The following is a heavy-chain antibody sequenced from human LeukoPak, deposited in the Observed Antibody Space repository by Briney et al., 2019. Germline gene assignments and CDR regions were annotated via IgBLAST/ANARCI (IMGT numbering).Heavy chain of an antibody. CDR2: IIPIFGTA. J-gene: IGHJ5*02. D-gene: IGHD3-22*01. CDR1: GGTFSRYA. Sequence: SVKVSCKASGGTFSRYAISWVRQAPGQGLEWMGGIIPIFGTANYAQKFQGRVTITADESTSTAYMELSSLRSEDTAVYYCARIPSLMDYYDSSVSDESWGQGTLVTVSS. CDR3: ARIPSLMDYYDSSVSDES. V-gene: IGHV1-69*13.